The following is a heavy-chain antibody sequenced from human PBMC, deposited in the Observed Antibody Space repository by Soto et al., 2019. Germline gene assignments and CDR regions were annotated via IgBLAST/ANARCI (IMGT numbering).Heavy chain of an antibody. V-gene: IGHV4-30-2*01. J-gene: IGHJ4*02. CDR2: IYHSGST. CDR1: GGSISSGGYS. Sequence: PSETLSLTCAVSGGSISSGGYSWSWIRQPPGKGLEWIGYIYHSGSTYYNPSLKSRVTISVDRSKNQFSLKLSSVTAADTAVYYCARAPGSFGWYYFDYWGQGTLVTVSS. CDR3: ARAPGSFGWYYFDY. D-gene: IGHD1-26*01.